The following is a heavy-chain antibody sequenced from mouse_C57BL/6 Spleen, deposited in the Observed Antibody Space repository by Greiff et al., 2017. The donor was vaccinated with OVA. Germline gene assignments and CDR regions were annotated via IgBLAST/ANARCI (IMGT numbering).Heavy chain of an antibody. Sequence: EVQLQQSVAELVRPGASVKLSCTASGFNIKNTYMHRVKQRPEQGLEWIGRIDPANGNTKYAPKFQGKATITADTSSNTAYLQLSSLTSEDTAIYYCARGYGSSLWFAYWGEWTLVTVSA. CDR2: IDPANGNT. D-gene: IGHD1-1*01. J-gene: IGHJ3*01. V-gene: IGHV14-3*01. CDR1: GFNIKNTY. CDR3: ARGYGSSLWFAY.